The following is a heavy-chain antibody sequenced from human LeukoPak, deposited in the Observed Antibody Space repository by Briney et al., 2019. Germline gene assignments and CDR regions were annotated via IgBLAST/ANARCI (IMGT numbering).Heavy chain of an antibody. J-gene: IGHJ3*02. CDR3: AKDPSYSSGWSDAFDI. CDR1: GGSISSSNW. CDR2: IYHSGST. Sequence: SETLSLTCAVSGGSISSSNWCSWVRQPPGKGLEWIGEIYHSGSTNYNPSLKSRVTISVDKSKNQFSLKLSSVTAADTAVYYCAKDPSYSSGWSDAFDIWGQGTMVTVSS. V-gene: IGHV4-4*02. D-gene: IGHD6-19*01.